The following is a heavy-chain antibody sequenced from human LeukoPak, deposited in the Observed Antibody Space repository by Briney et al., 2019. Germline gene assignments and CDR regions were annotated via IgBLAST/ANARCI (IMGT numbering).Heavy chain of an antibody. Sequence: SETLSLTCTGSGGSISSSSYYWGWIRQPPGKGLEWVGSIYYSGTTYYNPSLKNRVTISVDTSKNQFSLRLSSVTAADTAVYYCARVGYSGYDNRGSFDYWGQGTLVTVSS. CDR1: GGSISSSSYY. CDR3: ARVGYSGYDNRGSFDY. CDR2: IYYSGTT. J-gene: IGHJ4*02. D-gene: IGHD5-12*01. V-gene: IGHV4-39*07.